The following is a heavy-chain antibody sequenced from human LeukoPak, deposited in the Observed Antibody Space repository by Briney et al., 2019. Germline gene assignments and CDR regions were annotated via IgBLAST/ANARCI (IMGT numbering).Heavy chain of an antibody. Sequence: GGSLRLSCAASGFTFSNYAMHWVRQAPGKGLEWVAVIWSDGSNKYYADSVKGRFTISRDNAKNSLYLQLKSLRVEDTAVYYCASFYSSSPNNYYYYGMDVWGQGTTVTVSS. J-gene: IGHJ6*02. V-gene: IGHV3-33*03. CDR3: ASFYSSSPNNYYYYGMDV. D-gene: IGHD6-13*01. CDR1: GFTFSNYA. CDR2: IWSDGSNK.